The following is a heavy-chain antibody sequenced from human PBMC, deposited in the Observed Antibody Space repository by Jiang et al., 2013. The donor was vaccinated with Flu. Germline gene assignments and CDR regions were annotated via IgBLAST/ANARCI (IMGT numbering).Heavy chain of an antibody. V-gene: IGHV3-23*01. D-gene: IGHD3-22*01. CDR1: GFTFSSYA. CDR3: AKVFRSGYYYPNYHYYGMDV. Sequence: VQLLESGGGLVQPGGSLRLSCAASGFTFSSYAMSWVRQAPGKGLEWVSAVSGSGGSTFYAASVKGRFTISRDNSKNALSLQMSGLRAEDTAVYYCAKVFRSGYYYPNYHYYGMDVVGAEGTTVHRLL. CDR2: VSGSGGST. J-gene: IGHJ6*01.